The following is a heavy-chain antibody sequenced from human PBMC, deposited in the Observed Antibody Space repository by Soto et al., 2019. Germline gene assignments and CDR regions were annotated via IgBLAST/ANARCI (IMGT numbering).Heavy chain of an antibody. J-gene: IGHJ4*02. D-gene: IGHD2-15*01. CDR1: GFTFSSYA. CDR3: AKDKDCRGGSCGLLDY. V-gene: IGHV3-23*01. CDR2: IIGSGGST. Sequence: EVQLLESGGGLVQPGGSLRLSCAASGFTFSSYAMSWVRQAPGKGLEWVSAIIGSGGSTYYRNSVKGRFTISGDNSKNRLNPQMNSMRAEYTAVYYCAKDKDCRGGSCGLLDYWGQGTLVTVSS.